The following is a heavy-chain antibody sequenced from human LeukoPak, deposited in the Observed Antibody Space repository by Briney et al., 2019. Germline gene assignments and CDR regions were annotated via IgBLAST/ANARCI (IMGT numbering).Heavy chain of an antibody. J-gene: IGHJ3*02. CDR3: ARDLNGVRAFDI. D-gene: IGHD3-16*02. CDR2: IYYSGST. Sequence: AETLSLTCTVWGVSMSSYYWRWLRQPRGKGGEWVGYIYYSGSTNYNPSLKRRVPISVDPSKNQFSLKLSSVTAADTAVYYCARDLNGVRAFDIWGQGTMVTVSS. CDR1: GVSMSSYY. V-gene: IGHV4-59*01.